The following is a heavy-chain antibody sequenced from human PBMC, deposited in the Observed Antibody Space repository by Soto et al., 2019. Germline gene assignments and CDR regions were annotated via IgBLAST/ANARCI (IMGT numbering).Heavy chain of an antibody. J-gene: IGHJ2*01. V-gene: IGHV4-30-2*01. CDR3: ARDPSRGSDWARYLDL. CDR2: IYHSGST. Sequence: SETLSLTCAVSGGSISSGGYSWSWIRQPPGKGLEWIGYIYHSGSTYYNPSLKSRFTISRDNAKSSVYLQMNSLRADDTAVYYCARDPSRGSDWARYLDLWGRGTLVTVSS. D-gene: IGHD1-26*01. CDR1: GGSISSGGYS.